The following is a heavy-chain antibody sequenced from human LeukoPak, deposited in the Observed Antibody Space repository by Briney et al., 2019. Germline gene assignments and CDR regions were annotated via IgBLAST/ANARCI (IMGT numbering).Heavy chain of an antibody. V-gene: IGHV3-23*01. CDR2: ISGSGGST. J-gene: IGHJ4*02. D-gene: IGHD2-15*01. CDR3: ARGYCSGGSCYSD. Sequence: PGGSLRFSCAASGFTFSSYAMSWVRQAPGKGLEWVSAISGSGGSTYYADSVKGRFTISRDNSKNTLYLQMNSLRAEDTAVYYCARGYCSGGSCYSDWGQGTLVTVSS. CDR1: GFTFSSYA.